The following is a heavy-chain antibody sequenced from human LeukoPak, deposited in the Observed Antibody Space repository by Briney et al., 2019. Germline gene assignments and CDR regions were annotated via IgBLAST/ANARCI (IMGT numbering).Heavy chain of an antibody. CDR2: ISGSGGST. Sequence: PGGSLRLSCAASGFTFSSYAMSWVRQAPGKGLEWVSAISGSGGSTYYADSVKGRFTISRDNSKNTLYLQVNSLRAEDTAVYYCAKDGGQKTYGGYQNYWGQGTLVTVSS. D-gene: IGHD5-12*01. CDR1: GFTFSSYA. V-gene: IGHV3-23*01. J-gene: IGHJ4*02. CDR3: AKDGGQKTYGGYQNY.